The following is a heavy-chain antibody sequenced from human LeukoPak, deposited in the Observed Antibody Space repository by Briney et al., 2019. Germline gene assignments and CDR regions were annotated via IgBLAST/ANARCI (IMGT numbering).Heavy chain of an antibody. V-gene: IGHV3-23*01. CDR2: ISGSGGST. J-gene: IGHJ4*02. CDR3: AKDKSPFTMVRGVPFDY. D-gene: IGHD3-10*01. CDR1: GFTFSSYA. Sequence: GGSLRLSCAASGFTFSSYAMSWVRQAPGKGLEWVSAISGSGGSTYYADSVKGRFTISRDNSKNTLYLQMNSLRAEDTAVYYCAKDKSPFTMVRGVPFDYWGQGTLVTVSS.